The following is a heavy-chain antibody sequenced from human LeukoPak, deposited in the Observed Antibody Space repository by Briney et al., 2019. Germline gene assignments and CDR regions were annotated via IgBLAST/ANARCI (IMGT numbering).Heavy chain of an antibody. V-gene: IGHV3-21*01. CDR1: GFTFSSYA. J-gene: IGHJ5*02. D-gene: IGHD6-13*01. CDR3: ARDGYSSSWFRQNWFDP. Sequence: GGSLRLSCAASGFTFSSYAMHWVRQAPGKGLEWVSSISSSSSYIYYADSVKGRFTISRDNAKNSLYLQMNSLRAEDTAVYYCARDGYSSSWFRQNWFDPWGQGTLVTVSS. CDR2: ISSSSSYI.